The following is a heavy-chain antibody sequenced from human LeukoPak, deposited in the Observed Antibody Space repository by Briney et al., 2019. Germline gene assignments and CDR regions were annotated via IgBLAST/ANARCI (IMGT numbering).Heavy chain of an antibody. D-gene: IGHD4-17*01. CDR1: GFTFSSYA. Sequence: GGSLRLSCAASGFTFSSYAMHWVRQASGKGLEWVAVISYDGSNKYYADSVKGRFTISRDNAKNSLFLQMNSLRTEDTAFYYCVRVFYGDYVDAFDLGAQGTLLPVSS. J-gene: IGHJ3*01. CDR3: VRVFYGDYVDAFDL. CDR2: ISYDGSNK. V-gene: IGHV3-30*04.